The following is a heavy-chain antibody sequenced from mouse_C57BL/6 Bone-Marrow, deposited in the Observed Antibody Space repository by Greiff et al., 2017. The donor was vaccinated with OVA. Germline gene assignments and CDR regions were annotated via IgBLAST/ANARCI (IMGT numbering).Heavy chain of an antibody. CDR3: ASLLTGRCAMDY. J-gene: IGHJ4*01. D-gene: IGHD4-1*01. CDR2: IWSGGST. Sequence: VKLLESGPGLVQPSQSLSITCTVSGFSLTSYGVHWVRQSPGKGLEWLGVIWSGGSTDYNAAFISRLSISKDNSKSQVFFKMNSLQADDTAIYYCASLLTGRCAMDYWGQGTSDTVSS. V-gene: IGHV2-2*01. CDR1: GFSLTSYG.